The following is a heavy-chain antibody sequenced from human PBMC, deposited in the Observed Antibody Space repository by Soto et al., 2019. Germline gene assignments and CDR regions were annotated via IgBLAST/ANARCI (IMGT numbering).Heavy chain of an antibody. CDR2: VSHDGLAQ. J-gene: IGHJ4*02. CDR1: GFTFSRYG. CDR3: AKETIAVGGPNYFDY. Sequence: QVQLVESGGGVVQPGRSLRLLCEGSGFTFSRYGMHWVRQARGMGLEWVAVVSHDGLAQYYGDSVKGRFTISRDNSQNTLYLQMNNLRTEYTAIYYCAKETIAVGGPNYFDYWGQGTLVTVSS. D-gene: IGHD6-19*01. V-gene: IGHV3-30*18.